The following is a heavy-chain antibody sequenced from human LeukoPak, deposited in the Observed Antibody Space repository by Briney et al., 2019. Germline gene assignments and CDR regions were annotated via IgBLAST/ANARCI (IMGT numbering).Heavy chain of an antibody. Sequence: GESLKISCKGSGYSFTSYWIGWVRQMPGKGLEWMGIIYPGDSDTRYSPSFQGQVTISADKSISTAYLQWDSLKASDTAMYYCARFVGACSGGSCYSDYWGQGTLVTVSS. CDR2: IYPGDSDT. V-gene: IGHV5-51*01. J-gene: IGHJ4*02. D-gene: IGHD2-15*01. CDR1: GYSFTSYW. CDR3: ARFVGACSGGSCYSDY.